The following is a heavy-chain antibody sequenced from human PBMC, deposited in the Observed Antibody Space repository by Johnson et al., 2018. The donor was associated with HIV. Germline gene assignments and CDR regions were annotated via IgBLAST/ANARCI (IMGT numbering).Heavy chain of an antibody. CDR2: IKQDGSEK. Sequence: EVQLVESGGGVVQPGRSLRLSCAASGFTFSSYAMSWVRQAPGKGLEWVANIKQDGSEKYYVDSVKGRFTISRDNAKNSLYLQMNSLRAEDTSVYYCARSLGVVGAIGKGAFDIWVKGTMVTVSS. V-gene: IGHV3-7*01. D-gene: IGHD1-26*01. J-gene: IGHJ3*02. CDR1: GFTFSSYA. CDR3: ARSLGVVGAIGKGAFDI.